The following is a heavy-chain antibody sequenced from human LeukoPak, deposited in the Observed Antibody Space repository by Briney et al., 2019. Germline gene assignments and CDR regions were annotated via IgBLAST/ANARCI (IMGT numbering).Heavy chain of an antibody. D-gene: IGHD6-19*01. V-gene: IGHV3-21*04. CDR2: ISSSSSYI. CDR1: GFTFSSYS. Sequence: GGSLRLSCAASGFTFSSYSMNWVRQAPGKGLEWVSSISSSSSYIYYADSVKGRFTISRDNSKNTLYLQMNSLRVEDTAIYYCAKDRGIAVAGTLFDYWGQGTLVTVSS. CDR3: AKDRGIAVAGTLFDY. J-gene: IGHJ4*02.